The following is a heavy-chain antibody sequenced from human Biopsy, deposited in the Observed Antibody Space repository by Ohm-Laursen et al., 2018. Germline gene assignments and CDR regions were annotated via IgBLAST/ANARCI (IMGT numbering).Heavy chain of an antibody. J-gene: IGHJ6*02. CDR3: ARDSSRRAREGGMDV. CDR1: GFSVSSYG. CDR2: ISETSSHI. Sequence: SLRLSCAASGFSVSSYGMNWVRQAPGKGLKWISYISETSSHIYDADSVRGRFTVARDIAKNSLYLQLNSLRVEDTAVYYCARDSSRRAREGGMDVWGQGTTVTVSS. V-gene: IGHV3-21*01. D-gene: IGHD6-6*01.